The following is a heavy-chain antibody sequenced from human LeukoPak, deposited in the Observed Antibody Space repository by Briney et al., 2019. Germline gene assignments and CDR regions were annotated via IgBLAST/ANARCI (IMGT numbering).Heavy chain of an antibody. J-gene: IGHJ4*02. Sequence: PGGSLRLSCAASGFTFSSYAMSWVRQAPGKGLEWVSAISGSGDSTYYADSVKGRFTISRDNSKNTLYVQMSSLRAEDTAVYYCAKDLLAGTGTPEAHDYWGQGTLVTVSS. CDR1: GFTFSSYA. CDR2: ISGSGDST. D-gene: IGHD6-19*01. V-gene: IGHV3-23*01. CDR3: AKDLLAGTGTPEAHDY.